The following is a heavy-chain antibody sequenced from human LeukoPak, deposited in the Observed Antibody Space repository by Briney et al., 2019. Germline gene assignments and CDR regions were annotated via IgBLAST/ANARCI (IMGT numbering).Heavy chain of an antibody. CDR3: AKDLRAYSGSSLPIDY. D-gene: IGHD1-26*01. CDR2: IRYDGSNK. V-gene: IGHV3-30*02. J-gene: IGHJ4*02. Sequence: RPGGSLRLSCAASGFTFSSYGMHWVRQAPGKGLEWVAFIRYDGSNKYYADSVKGRFTISRDNSKNTLYLQMNSLRAEDTAVYYCAKDLRAYSGSSLPIDYWGQGTLVTVSS. CDR1: GFTFSSYG.